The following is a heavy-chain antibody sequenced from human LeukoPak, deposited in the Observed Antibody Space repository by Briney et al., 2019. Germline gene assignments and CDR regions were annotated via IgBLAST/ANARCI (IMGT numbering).Heavy chain of an antibody. CDR3: ASVRMTMIRGVISFFDY. J-gene: IGHJ4*02. V-gene: IGHV3-7*01. CDR2: MKQGGSEK. D-gene: IGHD3-10*01. Sequence: GGSLRLSCAASGFTFSSYWMSWVRQAPGKGLEWVASMKQGGSEKYSLDSVKGRFTIPRDNAKNSLFLQMNSLRAEDTAVYYCASVRMTMIRGVISFFDYWGQGTLVTVSS. CDR1: GFTFSSYW.